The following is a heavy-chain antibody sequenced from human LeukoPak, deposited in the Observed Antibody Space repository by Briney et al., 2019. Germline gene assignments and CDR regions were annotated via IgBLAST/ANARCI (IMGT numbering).Heavy chain of an antibody. J-gene: IGHJ3*02. CDR2: IYYSGST. D-gene: IGHD3-22*01. CDR3: AKDSSGSQERFDI. CDR1: GGSISSGGYF. Sequence: SETLSLTCTVSGGSISSGGYFWSWIRQHPGKGLEWIGYIYYSGSTHYNPSLKSRVMISLDTSKNHLSLNLSSVTAADTAMYYCAKDSSGSQERFDIWGQGTMITVSS. V-gene: IGHV4-31*03.